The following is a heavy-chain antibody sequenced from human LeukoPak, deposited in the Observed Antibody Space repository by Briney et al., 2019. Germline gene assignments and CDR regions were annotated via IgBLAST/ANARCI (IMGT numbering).Heavy chain of an antibody. CDR2: IIPIFGTA. J-gene: IGHJ4*02. CDR1: GGTFSSYA. V-gene: IGHV1-69*05. CDR3: AREGVNYYDSSGYYYGDFDY. Sequence: SVKVSCKASGGTFSSYAISWVRQAPGQGLEWMGGIIPIFGTANYAQKFQGRVTMTRDMSTSTVYMELSSLRSEDTAVYYCAREGVNYYDSSGYYYGDFDYWGQGTLVTVSS. D-gene: IGHD3-22*01.